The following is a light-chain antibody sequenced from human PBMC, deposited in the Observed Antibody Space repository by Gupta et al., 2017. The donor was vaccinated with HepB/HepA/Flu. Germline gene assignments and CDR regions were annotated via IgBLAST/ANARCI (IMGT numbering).Light chain of an antibody. V-gene: IGLV1-44*01. Sequence: QSVLSQPPSASATPGQRVTISCSGSSSNIGSNTVNWYQQVPGTAPKLLIYSNNQRPSGVPDRFSGSKSGTSASLAISGLQSEDEADYYCAAWDDSLNGVVFGGGTKLTVL. J-gene: IGLJ2*01. CDR3: AAWDDSLNGVV. CDR1: SSNIGSNT. CDR2: SNN.